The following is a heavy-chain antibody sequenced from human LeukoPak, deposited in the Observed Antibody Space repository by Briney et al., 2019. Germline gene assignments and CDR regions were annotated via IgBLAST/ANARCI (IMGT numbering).Heavy chain of an antibody. V-gene: IGHV4-59*01. CDR1: GGSISSYY. J-gene: IGHJ4*02. CDR3: ARGPPTAFLDY. CDR2: IYYSGST. Sequence: SETLSLTCTVSGGSISSYYWSWIRQPPGKGLEWIGYIYYSGSTNYNPSLKSRVTISVDTSKNQFSLKLSSVTAADTAVYYCARGPPTAFLDYWGQGTLVTVSS. D-gene: IGHD2-21*02.